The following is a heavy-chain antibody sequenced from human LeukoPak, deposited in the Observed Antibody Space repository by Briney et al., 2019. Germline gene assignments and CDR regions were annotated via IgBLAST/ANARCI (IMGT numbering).Heavy chain of an antibody. CDR2: INPNSGGT. CDR1: GYTFTGYY. V-gene: IGHV1-2*02. J-gene: IGHJ1*01. Sequence: GASVKVSCKASGYTFTGYYMHWVRQAPRHGLEWMGWINPNSGGTNNAQKFQGRVTVTTDTSTSTAYMELRSLRSDDTAVYYCARDDYYDSSGYYTLWGQGTLVTVSS. CDR3: ARDDYYDSSGYYTL. D-gene: IGHD3-22*01.